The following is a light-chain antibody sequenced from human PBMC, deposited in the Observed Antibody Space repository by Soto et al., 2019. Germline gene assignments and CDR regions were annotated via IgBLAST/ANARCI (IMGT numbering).Light chain of an antibody. CDR3: MQALQTLWT. CDR1: QSLLHSNGYNY. V-gene: IGKV2-28*01. Sequence: DIVMTQSPLSLPVTPGEPASISCRSSQSLLHSNGYNYLDWYLQKPGQSPQLLIYLGSNRASGVPDRFSGSGSGTDFTLKISRGEAEDFGVYYCMQALQTLWTFGQGTKVEIK. CDR2: LGS. J-gene: IGKJ1*01.